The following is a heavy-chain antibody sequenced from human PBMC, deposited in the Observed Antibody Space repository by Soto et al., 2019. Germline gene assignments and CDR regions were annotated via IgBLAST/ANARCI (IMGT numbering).Heavy chain of an antibody. V-gene: IGHV3-7*01. CDR2: IKQDGSEK. CDR3: ASSSTVTTYAFDI. CDR1: GFTFSSYW. Sequence: GGSLRLSCAASGFTFSSYWMSWVRQAPGKGLEWVANIKQDGSEKYYVDSVKGRFTISRDNAKNSLYLQMNSLRAEDTAVYYCASSSTVTTYAFDIWGQGSMVTVSS. D-gene: IGHD4-4*01. J-gene: IGHJ3*02.